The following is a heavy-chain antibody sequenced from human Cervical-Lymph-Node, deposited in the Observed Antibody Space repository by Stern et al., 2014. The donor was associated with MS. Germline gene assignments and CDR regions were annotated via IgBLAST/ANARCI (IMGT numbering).Heavy chain of an antibody. D-gene: IGHD3/OR15-3a*01. Sequence: VQLVESGGELVQPGRSLKLSCVASGFSFDDYAIHWVRQVPGKGLEWVAGINWNSVKIGYGDSVKGRFTISRDNAKNSLYLQMNNLREEDTALYHCAKDRGDFWTGYPLDKWGQGTLVTVSS. V-gene: IGHV3-9*01. CDR1: GFSFDDYA. J-gene: IGHJ4*02. CDR2: INWNSVKI. CDR3: AKDRGDFWTGYPLDK.